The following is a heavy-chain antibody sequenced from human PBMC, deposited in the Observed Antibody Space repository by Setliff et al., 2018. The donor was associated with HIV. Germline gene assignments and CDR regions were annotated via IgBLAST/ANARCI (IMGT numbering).Heavy chain of an antibody. V-gene: IGHV4-59*01. CDR2: IHHSVTT. CDR1: GGSFSGYY. Sequence: SETLSLTCAVYGGSFSGYYWSWIRQPPGKGLQWIGFIHHSVTTSYNPSLKSRVTISLDTSKNQLSLKLTSVTAADTAVYYCARGGTSSNWFDPWGQGTLVTVSS. CDR3: ARGGTSSNWFDP. J-gene: IGHJ5*02. D-gene: IGHD2-2*01.